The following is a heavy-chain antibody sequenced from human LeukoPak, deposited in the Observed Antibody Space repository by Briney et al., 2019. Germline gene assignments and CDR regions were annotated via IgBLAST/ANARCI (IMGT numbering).Heavy chain of an antibody. CDR1: GFTFSNAW. Sequence: PGGSLRLSCAASGFTFSNAWMSWVRQAPGKGLEWVGRIKSKTDGGTTDYAAPVKGRFTISRDDSRNTLYLQMNSLKTEDTAVYYCTTLITYYYGSGRDYWGQGTLVTVSS. CDR3: TTLITYYYGSGRDY. D-gene: IGHD3-10*01. V-gene: IGHV3-15*01. J-gene: IGHJ4*02. CDR2: IKSKTDGGTT.